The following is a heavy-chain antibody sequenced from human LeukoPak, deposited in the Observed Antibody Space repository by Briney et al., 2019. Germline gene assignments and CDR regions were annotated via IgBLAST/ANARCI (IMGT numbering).Heavy chain of an antibody. J-gene: IGHJ4*02. CDR3: ARGVQWLRFDY. V-gene: IGHV5-51*01. Sequence: GESLKISCKGSGYSFTSYWIGWVRQMPGKGLEGMGIFYPGDSDTRYSPSFQGPVTISADKSISTAYLQWSSLKASDTAMYYCARGVQWLRFDYWGQGTLVTVSS. CDR2: FYPGDSDT. CDR1: GYSFTSYW. D-gene: IGHD5-12*01.